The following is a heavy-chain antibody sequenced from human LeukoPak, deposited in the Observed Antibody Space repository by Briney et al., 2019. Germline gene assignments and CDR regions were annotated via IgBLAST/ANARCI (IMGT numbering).Heavy chain of an antibody. V-gene: IGHV1-18*01. CDR2: ISAYNGYT. CDR1: GYTFSIYG. Sequence: GASVKVSCKASGYTFSIYGITWVRQAPGQGLEWMGWISAYNGYTDYAQKFQGRVTMTTDTSTNTAYMELRSLRSDDTATYYCARDGKGRYDFLENDYWGQGTLVTVSS. D-gene: IGHD3-3*01. J-gene: IGHJ4*02. CDR3: ARDGKGRYDFLENDY.